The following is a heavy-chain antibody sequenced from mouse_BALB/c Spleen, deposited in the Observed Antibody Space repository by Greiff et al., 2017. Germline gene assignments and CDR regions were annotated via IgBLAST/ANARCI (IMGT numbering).Heavy chain of an antibody. CDR2: ISNGGGST. CDR1: GFTFSSYT. D-gene: IGHD2-12*01. CDR3: ARRGNDPFAY. J-gene: IGHJ3*01. V-gene: IGHV5-12-2*01. Sequence: DVMLVESGGGLVQPGGSLKLSCAASGFTFSSYTMSWVRQTPEKRLEWVAYISNGGGSTYYPDTVKGRFTISRDNAKNTLYLQMSSLKSEDTAMYYCARRGNDPFAYWGQGTLVTVSA.